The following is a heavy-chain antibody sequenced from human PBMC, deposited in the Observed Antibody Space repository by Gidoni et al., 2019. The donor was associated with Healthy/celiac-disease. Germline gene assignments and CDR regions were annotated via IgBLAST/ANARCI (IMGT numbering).Heavy chain of an antibody. CDR3: ARAPDCTNGVCFPGRFDY. V-gene: IGHV3-30*03. J-gene: IGHJ4*02. CDR1: GFTFSSYG. D-gene: IGHD2-8*01. Sequence: QVQLVESGGGVVQPGRSLRLSCDASGFTFSSYGMHWVRQAPGKGLEWVAVIAYDGSNKYYADSVKGRFTISRDNSKNTLYLQMNSLRAEDTAVYYCARAPDCTNGVCFPGRFDYWGQGTLVTVSS. CDR2: IAYDGSNK.